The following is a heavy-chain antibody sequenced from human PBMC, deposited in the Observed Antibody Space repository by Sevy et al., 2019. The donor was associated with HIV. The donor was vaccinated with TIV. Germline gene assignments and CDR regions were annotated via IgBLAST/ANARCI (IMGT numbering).Heavy chain of an antibody. CDR2: IYWDDIT. CDR1: GLSLSTSGVG. Sequence: SGPTLVKPTQTLTLTCTLSGLSLSTSGVGVGWIRQPPGKALEWLALIYWDDITYYRPSLKSRLTITRDTSESQLVVLTMTNVDPVDTGTYYCTHNGRDGYYRGFVWGQGALVTVSS. V-gene: IGHV2-5*02. D-gene: IGHD3-3*01. CDR3: THNGRDGYYRGFV. J-gene: IGHJ4*02.